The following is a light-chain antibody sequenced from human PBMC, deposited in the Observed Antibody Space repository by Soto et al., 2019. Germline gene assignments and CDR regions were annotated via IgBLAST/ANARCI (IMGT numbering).Light chain of an antibody. CDR3: CSYARSSPAVL. Sequence: QSALTQPHSVSGSPGQSVAISCTGTNSDVGAYNYVSWYQHHPGNAPKLIIHDVSKRLSGVPDRFSASKSGNTASLTISGLQIEDEDDYYCCSYARSSPAVLFGGGTKLTVL. J-gene: IGLJ2*01. CDR2: DVS. CDR1: NSDVGAYNY. V-gene: IGLV2-11*01.